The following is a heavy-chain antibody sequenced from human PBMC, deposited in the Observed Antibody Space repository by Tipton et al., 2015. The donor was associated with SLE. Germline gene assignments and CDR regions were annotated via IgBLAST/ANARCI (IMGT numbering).Heavy chain of an antibody. Sequence: GSLRLSCEASGFTFNNYAMSWVRQPQGMGLEWGSGISDGGGTFYADSVKGRVTISRDNFKKTVHLQMSSLRAEYTAIYYCANESSTMGIPLFASWGQGTLVTVSS. J-gene: IGHJ4*02. D-gene: IGHD1-26*01. CDR2: ISDGGGT. CDR3: ANESSTMGIPLFAS. CDR1: GFTFNNYA. V-gene: IGHV3-23*01.